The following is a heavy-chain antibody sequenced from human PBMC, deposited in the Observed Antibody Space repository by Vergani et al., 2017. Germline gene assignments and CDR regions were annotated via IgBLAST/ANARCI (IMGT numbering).Heavy chain of an antibody. J-gene: IGHJ4*02. CDR1: GGSFSGYY. D-gene: IGHD2-21*01. Sequence: QVQLQQWGAGLLKPSETLSLTCAVYGGSFSGYYWSWIRQPPGKGLEWIGEINHSGSTNYNPSLKSRVTISVDTSKNQFSLKLSSVTVADTAVYYCARGRIIRLWGQGTLVTVSS. V-gene: IGHV4-34*01. CDR3: ARGRIIRL. CDR2: INHSGST.